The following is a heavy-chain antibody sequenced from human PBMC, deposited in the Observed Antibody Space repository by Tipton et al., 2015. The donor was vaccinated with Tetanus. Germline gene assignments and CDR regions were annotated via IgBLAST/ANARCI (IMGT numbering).Heavy chain of an antibody. CDR3: AKFLAELNWDDAFDV. V-gene: IGHV3-23*01. CDR1: GFTFSRYA. Sequence: SLRLSCAASGFTFSRYAMNWVRQAPGEGLEWVSSISGGGNTKYYADSVKGRFSISRDNSKNTLYLQMNSLGVDDTAVYYCAKFLAELNWDDAFDVWGHGTKVTVSS. D-gene: IGHD7-27*01. J-gene: IGHJ3*01. CDR2: ISGGGNTK.